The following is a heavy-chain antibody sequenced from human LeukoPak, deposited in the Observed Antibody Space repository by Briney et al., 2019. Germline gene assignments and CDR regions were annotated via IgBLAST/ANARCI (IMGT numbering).Heavy chain of an antibody. CDR2: ISGSGGST. V-gene: IGHV3-23*01. J-gene: IGHJ4*02. Sequence: GGSLRLSCAASGFTFSSYAMSWVRQAPGKGLEWVSAISGSGGSTYYADSVKGRFTISRDNAKNSLYLQMNSLRAEDTAVYYCARDRDSSSWYGPYYFDYWGQGTLVTVSS. D-gene: IGHD6-13*01. CDR3: ARDRDSSSWYGPYYFDY. CDR1: GFTFSSYA.